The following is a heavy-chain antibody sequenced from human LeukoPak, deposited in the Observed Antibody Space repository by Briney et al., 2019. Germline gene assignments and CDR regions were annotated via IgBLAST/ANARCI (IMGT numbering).Heavy chain of an antibody. D-gene: IGHD5-24*01. CDR2: IYYSGST. V-gene: IGHV4-59*08. CDR3: ARRTPPDGDGYNESFDY. J-gene: IGHJ4*02. CDR1: GGSISSYY. Sequence: SETLSLTCTVSGGSISSYYWSWIRQPPGKGLEWIGYIYYSGSTNYNPSLKSRVTISVDTSKNQFSLKLSSVTAADTAVYYCARRTPPDGDGYNESFDYWGQGTLVTVSS.